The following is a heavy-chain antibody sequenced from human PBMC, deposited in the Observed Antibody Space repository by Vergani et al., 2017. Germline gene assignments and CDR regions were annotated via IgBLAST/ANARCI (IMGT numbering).Heavy chain of an antibody. CDR2: ISYDGSNK. CDR1: GFTFSSYA. J-gene: IGHJ4*02. V-gene: IGHV3-30-3*01. D-gene: IGHD3-10*01. CDR3: AREFGATMVRGVTY. Sequence: QVQLVESGGGVVQPGRSLRLSCAASGFTFSSYAMHWVRQAPGKGLEWVAVISYDGSNKYYADSVKGRFTISRDNSKNTLYLQMNSLRAEDTAVYYCAREFGATMVRGVTYWGQGTLVTVSS.